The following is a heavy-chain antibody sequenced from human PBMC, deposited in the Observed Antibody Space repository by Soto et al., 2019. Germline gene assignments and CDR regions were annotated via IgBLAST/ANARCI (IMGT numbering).Heavy chain of an antibody. V-gene: IGHV3-74*01. J-gene: IGHJ4*02. Sequence: GGSLRLSCAASGFTFSSHWIHWVRQAPGKGLVWVSRINTDGTSTNYADSVKGRFTISRDNAKNTFYLQMNSLGVDDTALYYCARAGSFRFDYWGLGTLVTVSS. CDR3: ARAGSFRFDY. CDR1: GFTFSSHW. CDR2: INTDGTST. D-gene: IGHD3-10*01.